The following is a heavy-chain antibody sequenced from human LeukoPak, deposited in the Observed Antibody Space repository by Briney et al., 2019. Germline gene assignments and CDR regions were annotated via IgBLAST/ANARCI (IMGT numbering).Heavy chain of an antibody. CDR3: ARGRGYTYANDY. Sequence: GGSLRLSCAASRFTFSTSWMHWVRQAPGKGLLWVSRIDTDGRTTSYADSVKGRFTISRDNAKNTLYLQMNSLRGEDTAVYYCARGRGYTYANDYWGQGTLVTVSS. CDR1: RFTFSTSW. CDR2: IDTDGRTT. D-gene: IGHD5-18*01. V-gene: IGHV3-74*01. J-gene: IGHJ4*02.